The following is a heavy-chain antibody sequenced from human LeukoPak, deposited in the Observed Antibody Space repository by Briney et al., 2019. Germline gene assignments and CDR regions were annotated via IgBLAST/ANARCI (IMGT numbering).Heavy chain of an antibody. D-gene: IGHD6-19*01. CDR2: IIPIFGTA. V-gene: IGHV1-69*01. CDR1: GGTFTSYA. CDR3: ARSPPGYSSGWYYDY. Sequence: SVKVSCKASGGTFTSYAISWVRQAPGQGLEWMGGIIPIFGTANYAQKFQGRVTITADESTSTAYTELSSLRSEDTAVYYCARSPPGYSSGWYYDYWGQGTLVTVAS. J-gene: IGHJ4*02.